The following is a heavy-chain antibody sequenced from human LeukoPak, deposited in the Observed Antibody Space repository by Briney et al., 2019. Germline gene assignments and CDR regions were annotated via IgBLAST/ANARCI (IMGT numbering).Heavy chain of an antibody. J-gene: IGHJ3*02. CDR3: ARDHSSSWYLDAFDI. V-gene: IGHV3-21*01. D-gene: IGHD6-13*01. Sequence: GGSLRLSCAASGFTFSSYSMNWVRQAPGKGLEWVSSTSSSSSYIYYADSVKGRFTISRDNAKNSLYLQMNSLRAEDTAVYYCARDHSSSWYLDAFDIWGQGTMVTVSS. CDR2: TSSSSSYI. CDR1: GFTFSSYS.